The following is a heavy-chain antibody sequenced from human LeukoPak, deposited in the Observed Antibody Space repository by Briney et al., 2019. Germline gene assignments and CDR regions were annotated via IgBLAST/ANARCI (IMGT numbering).Heavy chain of an antibody. Sequence: ASMKVSCKASGYTFTSYGISWVRQAPGQGLEWMGWISAYNGNTNYAQKLQGRVTMTTDTSTSTAYMELRSLRSDDTAVYYCAREPDCSSTRCCPFDYWGQGTLVTVSS. CDR2: ISAYNGNT. CDR1: GYTFTSYG. J-gene: IGHJ4*02. V-gene: IGHV1-18*01. D-gene: IGHD2-2*01. CDR3: AREPDCSSTRCCPFDY.